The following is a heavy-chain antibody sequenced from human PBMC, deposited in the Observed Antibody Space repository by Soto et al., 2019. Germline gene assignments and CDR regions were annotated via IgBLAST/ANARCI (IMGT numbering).Heavy chain of an antibody. CDR1: GCSFTSYW. D-gene: IGHD2-15*01. Sequence: QSVQISCERCGCSFTSYWSSWVRQMPGKGLEWMGRIDPSDSYTNYSPSFQGHVTISADKSISTAYLQWSSLKASDTAMYYCASPTYCSGGSCYRPYYYGMAVWGKGTTVPVSS. CDR3: ASPTYCSGGSCYRPYYYGMAV. J-gene: IGHJ6*04. V-gene: IGHV5-10-1*01. CDR2: IDPSDSYT.